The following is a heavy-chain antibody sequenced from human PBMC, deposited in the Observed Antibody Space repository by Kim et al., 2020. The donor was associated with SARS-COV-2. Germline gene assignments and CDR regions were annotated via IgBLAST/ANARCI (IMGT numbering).Heavy chain of an antibody. Sequence: SETLSLTCTVSGGSISSDTYYWGWLRQPPGKGLEWIGSIYYSGSTYYNPSLKSRVTISVNTSKNQFSLKLSSVTAADAAVYYCARVFRGYCISTSCSIPFYYWGQGTLVTVSS. D-gene: IGHD2-2*01. CDR1: GGSISSDTYY. CDR3: ARVFRGYCISTSCSIPFYY. V-gene: IGHV4-39*07. CDR2: IYYSGST. J-gene: IGHJ4*02.